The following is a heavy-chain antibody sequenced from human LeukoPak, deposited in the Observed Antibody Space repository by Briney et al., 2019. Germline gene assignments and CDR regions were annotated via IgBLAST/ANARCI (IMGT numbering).Heavy chain of an antibody. V-gene: IGHV4-39*01. CDR1: GGSISSSGYY. CDR2: VDYTGIT. D-gene: IGHD3-10*01. Sequence: SETLSLTCTVSGGSISSSGYYWGWIRQPPGKGLEWIGSVDYTGITSHSPSLKSRVTISVDTSKNQFSLKVSSVSAADTGVYYCARKKAFGNYFDYWGQGTLVTVSS. J-gene: IGHJ4*02. CDR3: ARKKAFGNYFDY.